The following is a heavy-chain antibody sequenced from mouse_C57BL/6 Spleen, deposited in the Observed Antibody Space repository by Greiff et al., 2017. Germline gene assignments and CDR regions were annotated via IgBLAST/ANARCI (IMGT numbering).Heavy chain of an antibody. V-gene: IGHV1-55*01. D-gene: IGHD1-1*01. J-gene: IGHJ2*01. CDR1: GYTFTSYW. Sequence: VQLQQSGAGLVKPGASVTMSCTASGYTFTSYWITWVKQMPGQGLEWIGDMYPGSGSTNYNEKFKSKATLTVDTSSRTAYMQLSSLTSEDSAVYYCARGTTVDYWGQGTTLTVSS. CDR3: ARGTTVDY. CDR2: MYPGSGST.